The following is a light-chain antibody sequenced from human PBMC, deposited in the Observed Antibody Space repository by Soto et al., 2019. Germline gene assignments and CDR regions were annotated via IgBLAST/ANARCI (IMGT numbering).Light chain of an antibody. CDR1: QSVSSY. V-gene: IGKV3-20*01. J-gene: IGKJ1*01. Sequence: EIVMTQSPATLSVSPGERATLSCRASQSVSSYLAWYQQKRGQAPRFLIYGASSRATGIPDRFSGSGSGTDFTLTISRLEPEDFAVYYCQKYGRSPTKFGQGNTVAIK. CDR3: QKYGRSPTK. CDR2: GAS.